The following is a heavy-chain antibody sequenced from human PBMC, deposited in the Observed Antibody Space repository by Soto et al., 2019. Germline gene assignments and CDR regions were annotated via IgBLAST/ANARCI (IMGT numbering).Heavy chain of an antibody. V-gene: IGHV4-34*01. CDR3: ARGKPILGFDP. CDR2: INHSGST. CDR1: GGSFSGYY. Sequence: SETLSLTCAVYGGSFSGYYWSWIRQPPGKGLEWIGEINHSGSTNYNPSLKSRVTISVDTSKNQFSLKLSSVTAADTAVYYCARGKPILGFDPWGQGTLVTVS. J-gene: IGHJ5*02. D-gene: IGHD1-26*01.